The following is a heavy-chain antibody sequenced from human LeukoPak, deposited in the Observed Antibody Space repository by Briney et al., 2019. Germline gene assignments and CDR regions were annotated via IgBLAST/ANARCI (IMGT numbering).Heavy chain of an antibody. Sequence: GGSLRLSCAASGFTFSSYGMHWVRQAPGKGLEWVAVVSYDGSNKYYADSVKGRFTISRDNSKNTLYLQMDSLRAEDTAVYYCAKRIGYCSGGSCPVGYYGMDVWGQGPTVTVSS. J-gene: IGHJ6*02. D-gene: IGHD2-15*01. CDR2: VSYDGSNK. CDR3: AKRIGYCSGGSCPVGYYGMDV. V-gene: IGHV3-30*18. CDR1: GFTFSSYG.